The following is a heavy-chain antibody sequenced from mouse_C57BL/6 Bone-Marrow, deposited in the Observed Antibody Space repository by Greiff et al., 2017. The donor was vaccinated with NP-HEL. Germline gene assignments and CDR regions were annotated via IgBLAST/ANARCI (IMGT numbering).Heavy chain of an antibody. CDR1: GYAFTNYL. D-gene: IGHD2-3*01. J-gene: IGHJ4*01. Sequence: VQLQQSGAELVRPGTSVKVSCKASGYAFTNYLIEWVKQRPGQGLEWIGVINPGSGGPNYNEKLKGKATLTADKSSSTAYRQLSSLTSEDSAVYFCARDNGYYPLYYAMDYWGQGTSVTVSS. CDR3: ARDNGYYPLYYAMDY. V-gene: IGHV1-54*01. CDR2: INPGSGGP.